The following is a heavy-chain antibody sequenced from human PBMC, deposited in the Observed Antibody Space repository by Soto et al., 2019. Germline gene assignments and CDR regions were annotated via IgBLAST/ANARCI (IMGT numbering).Heavy chain of an antibody. Sequence: GGSLRLSCAASGFTFSSYGMHWVRQAPGKGLEWVAVISYDGSNKYYADSVKGRFTISRDNSKNTLYLQMNSLRAEDTAVYYCAKDIAAAARTPRFDPWGQGTLVTVSS. CDR3: AKDIAAAARTPRFDP. D-gene: IGHD6-13*01. J-gene: IGHJ5*02. CDR1: GFTFSSYG. CDR2: ISYDGSNK. V-gene: IGHV3-30*18.